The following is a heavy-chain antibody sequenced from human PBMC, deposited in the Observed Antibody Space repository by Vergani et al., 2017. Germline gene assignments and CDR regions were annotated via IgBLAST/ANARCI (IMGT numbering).Heavy chain of an antibody. CDR2: IWYDGSNK. CDR1: GFTFSSYG. D-gene: IGHD6-13*01. J-gene: IGHJ4*02. V-gene: IGHV3-33*01. Sequence: QVQLVESGGGVVQPGRSLRLSCAASGFTFSSYGMHWVRQAPGKGLEWVAVIWYDGSNKYYADSVKGRFTISRDNSKNTLYLQMNSPRAEDTAVYYCARDRPIAAALDYWGQGTLVTGSS. CDR3: ARDRPIAAALDY.